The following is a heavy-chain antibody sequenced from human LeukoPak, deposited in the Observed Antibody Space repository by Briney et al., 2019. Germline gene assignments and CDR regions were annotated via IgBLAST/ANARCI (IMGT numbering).Heavy chain of an antibody. V-gene: IGHV3-23*01. D-gene: IGHD3-10*01. CDR1: GFTFSSYA. J-gene: IGHJ4*02. Sequence: GGSLRLSCAVPGFTFSSYAMSWVRQAPGKGLEWVSAISGSGGSTYYADSVKGRFTISRDNSKNTLYLQMNSLRAEDTAVYYCASDGLGSYDFDYWGQGTLVTVSS. CDR2: ISGSGGST. CDR3: ASDGLGSYDFDY.